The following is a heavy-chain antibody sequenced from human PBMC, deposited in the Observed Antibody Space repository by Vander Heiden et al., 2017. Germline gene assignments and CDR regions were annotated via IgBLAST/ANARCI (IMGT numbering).Heavy chain of an antibody. CDR2: ISGSGGST. V-gene: IGHV3-23*01. CDR3: AKLTIFGVVIPPGAFDI. CDR1: GFTFSSSA. Sequence: EVQLLEPGGGLVQPGGSLRLSCAASGFTFSSSAMSWVRQAPGKGLEWVSAISGSGGSTYYADSVKGRFTISRDNSKNTLYLQMNSLRAEDTAVYYCAKLTIFGVVIPPGAFDIWGQGTMVTVSS. D-gene: IGHD3-3*01. J-gene: IGHJ3*02.